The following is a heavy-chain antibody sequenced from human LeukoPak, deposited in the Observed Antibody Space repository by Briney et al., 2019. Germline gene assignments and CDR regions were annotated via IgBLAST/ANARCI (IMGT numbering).Heavy chain of an antibody. J-gene: IGHJ4*02. Sequence: ASVKVSCKASGYTFTDYYIHWVRQAPGQGLEWMGRINPNSGATIYAQKFQGRATVTRDTSINTAYMELSRLTSDDTAVYYCARQDYYDSWGQGTLVTVSS. V-gene: IGHV1-2*06. CDR3: ARQDYYDS. CDR2: INPNSGAT. CDR1: GYTFTDYY.